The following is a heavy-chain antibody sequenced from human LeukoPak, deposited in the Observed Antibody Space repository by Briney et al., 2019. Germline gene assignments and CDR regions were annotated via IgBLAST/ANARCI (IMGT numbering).Heavy chain of an antibody. CDR1: GFTFDDYA. J-gene: IGHJ4*02. CDR2: ISWNSGSI. D-gene: IGHD3-10*01. Sequence: PGGSLRLSCAASGFTFDDYAMHWVRQAPGKGLEWVSGISWNSGSIGYADSVKGRFTISRDNAKNSLYLQMNSLRAEDTALYYCAKDPYGSGSHFDYWGQGTLVTVSS. V-gene: IGHV3-9*01. CDR3: AKDPYGSGSHFDY.